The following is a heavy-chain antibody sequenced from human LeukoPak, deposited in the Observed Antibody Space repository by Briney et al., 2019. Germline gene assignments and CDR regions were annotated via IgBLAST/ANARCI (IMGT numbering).Heavy chain of an antibody. CDR3: ARDKGGRYYPPDY. V-gene: IGHV1-2*02. Sequence: ASVKVSCKTSGYTFSVYYIHWVRQAPGQGLEWMGWINPNNGDTVYEQKFQGRVTVTRDTSITTAYMELNRLKSDDTAVYYCARDKGGRYYPPDYWGQGTSVTVSS. CDR1: GYTFSVYY. D-gene: IGHD1-26*01. J-gene: IGHJ4*02. CDR2: INPNNGDT.